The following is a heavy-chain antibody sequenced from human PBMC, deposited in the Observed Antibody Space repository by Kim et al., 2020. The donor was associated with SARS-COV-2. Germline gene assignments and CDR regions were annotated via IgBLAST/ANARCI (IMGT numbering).Heavy chain of an antibody. CDR3: ASGARGDTIFGVVIKRYYYGMDV. V-gene: IGHV1-69*13. D-gene: IGHD3-3*01. CDR1: GGTFSSYA. J-gene: IGHJ6*02. Sequence: SVNVSCKASGGTFSSYAISWVRQAPGQGLEWMGGIIPIFGTANYAQKFQGRVTITADESTSTAYMELSSLRSEDTAVYYCASGARGDTIFGVVIKRYYYGMDVWGQATTVTVSS. CDR2: IIPIFGTA.